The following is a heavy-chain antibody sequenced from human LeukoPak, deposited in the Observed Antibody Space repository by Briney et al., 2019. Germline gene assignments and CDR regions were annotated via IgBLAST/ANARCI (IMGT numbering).Heavy chain of an antibody. V-gene: IGHV4-34*01. CDR2: INHSGST. CDR1: GGSISGYY. D-gene: IGHD6-13*01. CDR3: ARGSGAAGNFDY. Sequence: SETLSLTCTVSGGSISGYYWSWIRQPPGKGLEWIGEINHSGSTNYNPSLKSRVTISVDTSKNQFSLKLSSVTAADTAVYYCARGSGAAGNFDYWGQGTLVTVSS. J-gene: IGHJ4*02.